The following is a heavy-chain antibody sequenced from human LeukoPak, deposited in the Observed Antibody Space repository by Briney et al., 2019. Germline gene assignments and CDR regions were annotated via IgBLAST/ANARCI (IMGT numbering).Heavy chain of an antibody. CDR2: ISGSGGST. CDR3: AKVIYDSSGYYSLYYYGMDV. V-gene: IGHV3-23*01. CDR1: GFTFSSYA. Sequence: PGGSLRLSCAASGFTFSSYAMSWVRQAPGKGLEWVSAISGSGGSTYYADSVNGRFTISRDNSKNTLYLQMNSLRAEDTAVYYCAKVIYDSSGYYSLYYYGMDVWGQGTTVTVSS. J-gene: IGHJ6*02. D-gene: IGHD3-22*01.